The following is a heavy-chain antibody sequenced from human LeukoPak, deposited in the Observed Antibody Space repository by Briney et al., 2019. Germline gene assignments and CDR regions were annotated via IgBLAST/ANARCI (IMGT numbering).Heavy chain of an antibody. CDR1: GFTFNNYA. CDR2: ISSDAKA. D-gene: IGHD1-14*01. J-gene: IGHJ4*02. Sequence: GGPLRLSCAASGFTFNNYAMSWVRQAPGTGLEWVAGISSDAKAFYPDSVRGRFTISRDNSKNTLYLQMNSLRAEDTAVYYCAKPARTDYADYWGQGTLVTVSS. CDR3: AKPARTDYADY. V-gene: IGHV3-23*01.